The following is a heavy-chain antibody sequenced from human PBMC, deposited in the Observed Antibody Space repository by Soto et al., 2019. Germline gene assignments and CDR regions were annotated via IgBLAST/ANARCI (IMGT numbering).Heavy chain of an antibody. V-gene: IGHV3-13*01. CDR3: ESDKGLCSSASCPNKIYHFAMDV. J-gene: IGHJ6*02. D-gene: IGHD2-2*01. CDR1: GFALSMYD. Sequence: DVQLVESGGGLVQPGGSLRLSCAASGFALSMYDMHGVRQVAGKGLEWVSAIGTAGDTLYAGSVKGRFSASRENAKNSLYLHINSLRAGDKSVYYCESDKGLCSSASCPNKIYHFAMDVWGLGATVIVSS. CDR2: IGTAGDT.